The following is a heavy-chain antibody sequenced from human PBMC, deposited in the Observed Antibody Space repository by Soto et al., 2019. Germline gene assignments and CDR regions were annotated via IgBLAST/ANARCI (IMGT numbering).Heavy chain of an antibody. D-gene: IGHD3-22*01. CDR1: GFTFRNYA. CDR2: ITGSGTST. CDR3: AKDRCDYYDTSGTDL. V-gene: IGHV3-23*01. Sequence: EVQLLESGGGLVQPGGSLRLSCAASGFTFRNYAMSWVRQAPGQGLEWVSSITGSGTSTYYAGSVKGRFTITRDNSKNTLYRQMNSLRAEDTAVYYCAKDRCDYYDTSGTDLWGQGSLVTVSS. J-gene: IGHJ5*02.